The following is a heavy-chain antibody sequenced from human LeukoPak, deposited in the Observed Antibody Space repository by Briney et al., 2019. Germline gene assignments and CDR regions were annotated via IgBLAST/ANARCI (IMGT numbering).Heavy chain of an antibody. Sequence: QPGGSLRRSCAGSGFTCSSYAMSWLRQAPRKGLEWFSAISGSGGSTYYADSVKGRFTVSRDNSKNTLYLQMNSLRAEDTAVYYCAKDYRYSYGLGFDYWGQGTLVTVSS. J-gene: IGHJ4*02. V-gene: IGHV3-23*01. CDR1: GFTCSSYA. CDR2: ISGSGGST. D-gene: IGHD5-18*01. CDR3: AKDYRYSYGLGFDY.